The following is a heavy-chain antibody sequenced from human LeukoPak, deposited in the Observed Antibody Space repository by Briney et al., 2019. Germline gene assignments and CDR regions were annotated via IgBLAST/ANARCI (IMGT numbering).Heavy chain of an antibody. Sequence: PGGSLRLSCAASGFTFDDYAMHWVRQAPGKGLEWVSGISWNSGSIGYADSVKGRFTISRDNAKNSLYLQMNSLRAEDTALYYCAKDMGGELADAFDIWGQGTMVTISS. D-gene: IGHD3-16*01. CDR1: GFTFDDYA. CDR3: AKDMGGELADAFDI. CDR2: ISWNSGSI. V-gene: IGHV3-9*01. J-gene: IGHJ3*02.